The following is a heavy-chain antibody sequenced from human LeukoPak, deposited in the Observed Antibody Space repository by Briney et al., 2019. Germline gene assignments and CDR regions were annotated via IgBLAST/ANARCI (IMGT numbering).Heavy chain of an antibody. CDR2: ISSSSSYI. CDR3: ARDGLTAATLHWCFDL. CDR1: GFTFSSYS. J-gene: IGHJ2*01. D-gene: IGHD6-25*01. Sequence: GGSLRLSCAASGFTFSSYSMNWVRQAPGKGLEWVSSISSSSSYIYYADSVKGRFTISRDNARNSLYLQMNSLRAEDTAVYYCARDGLTAATLHWCFDLWGRGTLVTVSS. V-gene: IGHV3-21*01.